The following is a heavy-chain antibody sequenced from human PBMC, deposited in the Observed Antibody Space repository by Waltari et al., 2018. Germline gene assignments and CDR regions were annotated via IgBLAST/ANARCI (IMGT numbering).Heavy chain of an antibody. CDR3: ARARRLGYCSGGSCSDFDY. Sequence: KKPGSSVKVSCKASGGTFSSYAISWVRQAPGQGLEWMGGIIPILGIANYAQKFQGRVTITADESTSTAYMELSSLRSEDTAVYYCARARRLGYCSGGSCSDFDYWGQGTLVTVSS. CDR2: IIPILGIA. J-gene: IGHJ4*02. CDR1: GGTFSSYA. V-gene: IGHV1-69*01. D-gene: IGHD2-15*01.